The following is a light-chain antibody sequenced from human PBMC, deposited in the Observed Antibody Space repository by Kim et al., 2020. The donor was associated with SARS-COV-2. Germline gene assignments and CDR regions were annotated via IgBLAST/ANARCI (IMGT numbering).Light chain of an antibody. Sequence: SASVGDRVTITCRAGQGVRDRLAWFQQIPGKAPKSLIYDASSLQSGVPSKFRGSGSGTDFTLTISNLQPEDSATYYCQQYNTYPPTFGGGTKLEIK. V-gene: IGKV1-16*02. CDR2: DAS. J-gene: IGKJ4*01. CDR1: QGVRDR. CDR3: QQYNTYPPT.